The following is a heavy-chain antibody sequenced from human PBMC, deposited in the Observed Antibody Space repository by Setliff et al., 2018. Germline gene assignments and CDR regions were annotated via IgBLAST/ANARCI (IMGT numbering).Heavy chain of an antibody. CDR1: GFTFSNYA. V-gene: IGHV3-64*02. D-gene: IGHD3-22*01. CDR3: AKLPSGYPYNWFDP. CDR2: ISSNGSST. J-gene: IGHJ5*02. Sequence: GGSLRLSCAASGFTFSNYAMHWVRQAPGKGMEYVSAISSNGSSTYYADSVKGRFTISRDNAKNTLYLQMNSLRAEDTAVYYCAKLPSGYPYNWFDPWGQGTLVTVSS.